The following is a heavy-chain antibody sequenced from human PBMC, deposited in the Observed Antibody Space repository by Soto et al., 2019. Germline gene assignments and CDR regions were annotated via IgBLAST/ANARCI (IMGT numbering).Heavy chain of an antibody. J-gene: IGHJ3*02. V-gene: IGHV1-18*04. CDR3: ARAYCYGSSGSRGGAFDI. Sequence: QVQLVQSGAEVKKPGASVKVSCKASGYTFTSYGISWVRQAPGQGLEWMGWISAYNGNTNYAQKLLGRVTMTTDTSTSTAYVELRSLRSDDTAVYYCARAYCYGSSGSRGGAFDIWGQGTMVTVSS. CDR1: GYTFTSYG. D-gene: IGHD3-22*01. CDR2: ISAYNGNT.